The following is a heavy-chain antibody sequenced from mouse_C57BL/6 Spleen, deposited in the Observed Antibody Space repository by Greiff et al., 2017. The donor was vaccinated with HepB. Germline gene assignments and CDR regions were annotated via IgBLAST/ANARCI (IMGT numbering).Heavy chain of an antibody. CDR3: ARSGGFITTVVENYAMDY. D-gene: IGHD1-1*01. CDR1: GFNIKDYY. J-gene: IGHJ4*01. V-gene: IGHV14-2*01. CDR2: IDPEDGET. Sequence: EVQLQQSGAELVKPGASVKLSCTASGFNIKDYYMHWVKQRTEQGLEWIGRIDPEDGETKYAPKFQGKATITADTSSNTAYLQLSSLTSEDTAVYYCARSGGFITTVVENYAMDYWGQGTSVTVSS.